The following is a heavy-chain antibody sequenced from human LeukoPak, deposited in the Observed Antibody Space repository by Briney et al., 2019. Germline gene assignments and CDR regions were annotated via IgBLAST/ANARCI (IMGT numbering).Heavy chain of an antibody. CDR2: ISYDGSNK. Sequence: AGGSLRLSCAASGFTFSSYGMHWVRQAPGKGLEWVAVISYDGSNKYYADSVKGRFTISRDNTKNSVYLQMSSLRAEDTAVYYCAREVWGPEYWGQGTLVTVSS. CDR3: AREVWGPEY. J-gene: IGHJ4*02. CDR1: GFTFSSYG. V-gene: IGHV3-30*03. D-gene: IGHD1-14*01.